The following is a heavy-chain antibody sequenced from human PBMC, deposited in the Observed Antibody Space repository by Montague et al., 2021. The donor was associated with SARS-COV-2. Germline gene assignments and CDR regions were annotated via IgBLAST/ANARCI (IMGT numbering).Heavy chain of an antibody. Sequence: SETLSLTCTVSGASISSRSYYWGWIRQPPGKGLEWIGFKYYSGSTYYNPTLKSRVTISVDTSKNQLSLKLSSVTAADTAVYYCATLPSRITIFGVVQGYYFDDWGQGTLVTVSS. CDR3: ATLPSRITIFGVVQGYYFDD. CDR2: KYYSGST. V-gene: IGHV4-39*01. CDR1: GASISSRSYY. D-gene: IGHD3-3*01. J-gene: IGHJ4*02.